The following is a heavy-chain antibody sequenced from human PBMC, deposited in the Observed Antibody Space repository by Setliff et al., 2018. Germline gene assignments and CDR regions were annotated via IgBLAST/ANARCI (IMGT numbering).Heavy chain of an antibody. Sequence: GGSLRLSCAASGFTFGHYPMHWVRQAPGKGLEWVAVIWYDGSHQYYADSVKGRFTISRVNSKNTLYLQMTSLRAEDTATYFCATMDWIELSRYFKYWGQGSLVTVSS. CDR1: GFTFGHYP. CDR3: ATMDWIELSRYFKY. CDR2: IWYDGSHQ. V-gene: IGHV3-33*08. D-gene: IGHD5-18*01. J-gene: IGHJ4*02.